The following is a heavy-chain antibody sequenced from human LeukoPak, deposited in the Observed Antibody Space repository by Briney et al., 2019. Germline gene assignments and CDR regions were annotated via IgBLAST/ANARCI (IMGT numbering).Heavy chain of an antibody. CDR1: GYTFTGYY. D-gene: IGHD1-26*01. CDR2: INPNSGGT. J-gene: IGHJ3*02. Sequence: ASVKVSCKASGYTFTGYYMHWVRQAPGQGLEWMGWINPNSGGTNYAQKFQGRVTMTRDTSINTAYMELSSLRSDDTAVYYCVRGRLIVGAPHLREDIWGQGTMVTVSS. CDR3: VRGRLIVGAPHLREDI. V-gene: IGHV1-2*02.